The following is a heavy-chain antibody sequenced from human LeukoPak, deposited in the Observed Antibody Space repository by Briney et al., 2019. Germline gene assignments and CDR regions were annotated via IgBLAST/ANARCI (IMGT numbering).Heavy chain of an antibody. D-gene: IGHD6-13*01. J-gene: IGHJ4*02. CDR1: GYTFTSYY. V-gene: IGHV1-69*04. CDR3: ARDVRSSDAY. CDR2: IIPILGIA. Sequence: SVKVSCKASGYTFTSYYMHWVRQAPGQGLEWMGRIIPILGIANYAQKFQGRVTITADKSTSTAYMELSSLRSEDTAVYYCARDVRSSDAYWGQGTLVTVSS.